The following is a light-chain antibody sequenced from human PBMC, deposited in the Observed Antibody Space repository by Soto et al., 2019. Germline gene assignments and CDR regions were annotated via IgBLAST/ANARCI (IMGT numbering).Light chain of an antibody. CDR2: DVS. CDR3: SSYSFTNNLV. Sequence: QSVLTQPRSVSGSPGQSVTISCTGTSSDVGGYNYVSWYQQHPGKAPKLMIYDVSKRPSGVPDRFSGSKSGNTASLTISGLQADDEADYYCSSYSFTNNLVFGTGTKVTVL. J-gene: IGLJ1*01. V-gene: IGLV2-11*01. CDR1: SSDVGGYNY.